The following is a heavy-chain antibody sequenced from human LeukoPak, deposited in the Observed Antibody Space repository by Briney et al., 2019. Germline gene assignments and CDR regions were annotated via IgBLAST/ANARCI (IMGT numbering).Heavy chain of an antibody. CDR1: GFTFSDYY. Sequence: KPEGSLRLSXAASGFTFSDYYMSWIRQAPGKGLEWDSYISSSGSTIYYADSVKGRFTISRDNAKNSLYLQMNSLRAEDTAVYYCARERYSSSSSYFDYWGQGTLVTVSS. V-gene: IGHV3-11*04. D-gene: IGHD6-6*01. J-gene: IGHJ4*02. CDR2: ISSSGSTI. CDR3: ARERYSSSSSYFDY.